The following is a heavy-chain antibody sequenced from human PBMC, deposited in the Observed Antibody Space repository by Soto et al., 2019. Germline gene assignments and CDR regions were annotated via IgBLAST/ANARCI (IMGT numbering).Heavy chain of an antibody. J-gene: IGHJ6*02. D-gene: IGHD5-12*01. CDR2: ISYDGSNK. CDR1: GFTFSSYA. V-gene: IGHV3-30-3*01. Sequence: PGGSLRLSCAASGFTFSSYAMHWVRQAPGKGLEWVAVISYDGSNKYYADSVKGRFTISRDNSKNTLYLQMNSLRAEDTAVYYCARDYLQATYYYYYGMDVWGQGTTVTVSS. CDR3: ARDYLQATYYYYYGMDV.